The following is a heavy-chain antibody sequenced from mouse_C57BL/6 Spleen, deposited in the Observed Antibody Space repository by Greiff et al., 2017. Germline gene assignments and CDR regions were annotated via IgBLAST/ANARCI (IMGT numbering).Heavy chain of an antibody. CDR2: INPSNGGT. Sequence: VQLQQPGTELVKPGASVKLSCKASGYTFTSYWMHWVKQRPGQGLEWIGNINPSNGGTNYNEKFKSKATLTVDKSSSTAYMQLSSLTSEDSAVYYCARGGAYDGYSLWYFDVWGTGTTVTVSS. CDR3: ARGGAYDGYSLWYFDV. D-gene: IGHD2-3*01. CDR1: GYTFTSYW. J-gene: IGHJ1*03. V-gene: IGHV1-53*01.